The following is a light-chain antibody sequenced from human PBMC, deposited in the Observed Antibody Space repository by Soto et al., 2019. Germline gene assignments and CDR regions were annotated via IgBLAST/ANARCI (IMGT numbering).Light chain of an antibody. CDR2: DVS. CDR1: SSDVGGYNY. J-gene: IGLJ1*01. Sequence: QTVLTQPASVCGSPGQSITISCTGTSSDVGGYNYVSWYQQHPGKAPKLMIYDVSNRPSGVSNRFSGSKSGNTASLTISGLQAEDEADYYCSTYTSSSTLGVFGTGTKLTVL. V-gene: IGLV2-14*01. CDR3: STYTSSSTLGV.